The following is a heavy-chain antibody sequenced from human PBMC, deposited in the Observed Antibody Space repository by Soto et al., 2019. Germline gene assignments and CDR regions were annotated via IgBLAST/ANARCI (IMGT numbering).Heavy chain of an antibody. CDR3: AREDQRIFGYYYYGMDV. CDR1: GFTFSSYA. Sequence: QPGGSLRLSCAASGFTFSSYAMHWVRQAPGKGLEWVAVISYDGSNKYYADSVKGRFTISRDNSKNTLYLQMNSLRAEDTAVYYCAREDQRIFGYYYYGMDVWGQGTTVTVSS. CDR2: ISYDGSNK. J-gene: IGHJ6*02. V-gene: IGHV3-30-3*01. D-gene: IGHD3-3*01.